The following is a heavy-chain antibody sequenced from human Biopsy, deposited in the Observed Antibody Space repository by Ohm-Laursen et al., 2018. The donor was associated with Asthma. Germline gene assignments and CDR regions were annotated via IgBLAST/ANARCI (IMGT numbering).Heavy chain of an antibody. J-gene: IGHJ4*02. CDR2: INSVFGTT. CDR1: GGTFNTYV. CDR3: ARKAGSCISRTCYSLDF. Sequence: SVKVSCKSLGGTFNTYVIGWVRQAPGQGLEWMGGINSVFGTTTYPQKFQDRVTITADDSTSTVYMELSSLRSEDTAVYYCARKAGSCISRTCYSLDFWGQGTLVAVPS. D-gene: IGHD2-2*01. V-gene: IGHV1-69*13.